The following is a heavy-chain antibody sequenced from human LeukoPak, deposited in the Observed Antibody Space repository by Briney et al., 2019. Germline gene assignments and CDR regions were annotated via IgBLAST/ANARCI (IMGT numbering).Heavy chain of an antibody. CDR3: SDFDY. Sequence: GGSLRLSCAASGFTFDDYGMSWFRQGPGKGLEWVAGINWDGSSTGYADSVKGRFTISRDNAKNTLYLQMNSLRAEDTAVYYCSDFDYWGQGTLVTVSS. J-gene: IGHJ4*02. V-gene: IGHV3-20*04. CDR2: INWDGSST. CDR1: GFTFDDYG.